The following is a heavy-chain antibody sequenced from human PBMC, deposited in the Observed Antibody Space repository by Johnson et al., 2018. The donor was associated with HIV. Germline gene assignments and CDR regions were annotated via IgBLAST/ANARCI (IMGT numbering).Heavy chain of an antibody. CDR3: AKDQAGVPSAWSAFDI. CDR1: GFIFSSYA. CDR2: ISGSCSST. D-gene: IGHD6-19*01. J-gene: IGHJ3*02. Sequence: VQLVESGGGGVQPGRSLRLSCAASGFIFSSYAMSWVRQGPGKGLEWVSGISGSCSSTHYAESVKGRFTISRDNSKNTLYLQMNSLRVEDTAIYYCAKDQAGVPSAWSAFDIWGQGTTVTVSS. V-gene: IGHV3-23*04.